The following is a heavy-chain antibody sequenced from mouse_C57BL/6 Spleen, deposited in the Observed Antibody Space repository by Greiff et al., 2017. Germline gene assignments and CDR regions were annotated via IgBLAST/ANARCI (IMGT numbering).Heavy chain of an antibody. CDR2: ISSGSRTN. D-gene: IGHD1-1*01. CDR3: ARERYYYGSSPHFDY. J-gene: IGHJ2*02. CDR1: GFTFSDYG. V-gene: IGHV5-17*01. Sequence: EVKVVESGGGLVKPGGSLKLSCAASGFTFSDYGMHWVRQAPEKGLEWVAYISSGSRTNYYADTVKGRFTISRDNANNTLFLQMNSLSSEDTAMYYCARERYYYGSSPHFDYWGQGTSLTVSS.